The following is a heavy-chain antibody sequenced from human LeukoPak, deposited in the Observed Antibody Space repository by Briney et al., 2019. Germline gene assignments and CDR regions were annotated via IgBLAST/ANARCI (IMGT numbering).Heavy chain of an antibody. Sequence: ASVKVSCKASGYTFTGYCMHWVRQAPGQGLEWMGWINPNSGGTNYAQKFQGRVTMTRDTSISTAYMELSRLRSDDTAVDYCARADSSGYYLGDYWGQGTLITVSS. J-gene: IGHJ4*02. D-gene: IGHD3-22*01. CDR3: ARADSSGYYLGDY. CDR2: INPNSGGT. V-gene: IGHV1-2*02. CDR1: GYTFTGYC.